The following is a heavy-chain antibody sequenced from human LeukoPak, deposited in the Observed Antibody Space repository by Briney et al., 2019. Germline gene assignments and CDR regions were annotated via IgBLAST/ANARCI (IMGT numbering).Heavy chain of an antibody. J-gene: IGHJ4*02. V-gene: IGHV3-30*02. CDR3: AKDRRNYGSGSPSPDY. CDR2: IRYDGSNK. CDR1: GFTFSDYY. D-gene: IGHD3-10*01. Sequence: GGSLRLSCAASGFTFSDYYMSWIRQAPGKGLEWVAFIRYDGSNKYYADSVKGRFTISRDNSKNTLYLQMNSLRAEDTAVYYCAKDRRNYGSGSPSPDYWGQGTLVTVSS.